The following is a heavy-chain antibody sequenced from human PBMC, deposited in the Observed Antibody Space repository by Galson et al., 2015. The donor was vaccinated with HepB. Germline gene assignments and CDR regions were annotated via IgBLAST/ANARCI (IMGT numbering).Heavy chain of an antibody. CDR1: GFTFSDYY. CDR3: ARSIGYCTNGVCYMGDFDY. V-gene: IGHV3-11*06. CDR2: ISSSSNYT. D-gene: IGHD2-8*01. J-gene: IGHJ4*02. Sequence: SLRLSCAASGFTFSDYYMSCIRQAQGKGLEWVSYISSSSNYTNYADSVKGGFTISRDNAKNSLYLQMNSPRAEDTAVYYCARSIGYCTNGVCYMGDFDYWGQGTLVTVSS.